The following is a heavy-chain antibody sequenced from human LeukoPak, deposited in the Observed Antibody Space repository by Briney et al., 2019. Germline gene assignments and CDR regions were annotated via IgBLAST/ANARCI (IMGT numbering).Heavy chain of an antibody. CDR2: ISYDGSNK. CDR1: GFTFSSYG. J-gene: IGHJ3*02. Sequence: GGSLRLSCAASGFTFSSYGMHWVRQAPGKGLEWVAVISYDGSNKYYADSVKGRFTISRDNSKNTLYLQMNSLRAEDTAVYYCAKEMAMIVVVNAFDIWGQGTMVTVSS. CDR3: AKEMAMIVVVNAFDI. D-gene: IGHD3-22*01. V-gene: IGHV3-30*18.